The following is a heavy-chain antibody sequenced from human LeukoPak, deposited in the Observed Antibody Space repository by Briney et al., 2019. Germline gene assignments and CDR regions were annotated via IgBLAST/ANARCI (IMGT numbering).Heavy chain of an antibody. CDR2: IRYDGSNK. V-gene: IGHV3-30*02. D-gene: IGHD6-6*01. CDR3: AKDRARLVDY. J-gene: IGHJ4*02. Sequence: PGGSLRLSCAASGFTFSIYGMHWVRQAPGKGLEWVAFIRYDGSNKYYADSVKGRFTISRDNSKNTLYLQMNSLTAEDTAVYYCAKDRARLVDYWGQGTLVTVSS. CDR1: GFTFSIYG.